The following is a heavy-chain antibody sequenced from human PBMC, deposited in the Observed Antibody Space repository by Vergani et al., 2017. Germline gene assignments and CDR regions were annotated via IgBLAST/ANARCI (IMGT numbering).Heavy chain of an antibody. CDR1: GGSISSGSYY. Sequence: QVQLQESGPGLVKPSQTLSLTCTVSGGSISSGSYYWSWIRQPAGKGLEWIGRIYTSGSTNYNPSLKSRVTISVDTSKNQFSLKLSSVTAADTAVYYCARDLRGSSSCYXFDPWGQGTLVTVSS. V-gene: IGHV4-61*02. D-gene: IGHD6-13*01. CDR3: ARDLRGSSSCYXFDP. CDR2: IYTSGST. J-gene: IGHJ5*02.